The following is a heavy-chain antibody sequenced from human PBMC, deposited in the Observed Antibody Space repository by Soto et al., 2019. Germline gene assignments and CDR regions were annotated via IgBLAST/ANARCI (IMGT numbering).Heavy chain of an antibody. CDR3: AREKAVASPGWLGP. V-gene: IGHV4-4*07. J-gene: IGHJ5*02. CDR1: GDSISSYF. Sequence: SETLSLTCTVSGDSISSYFWSWIRQPAGKGLEWIGRVHTSGSTTYNPSLKSRVTTSVDTSKSQFSLKLASVTAADTAVYYCAREKAVASPGWLGPWGQGTLVTVSS. D-gene: IGHD6-19*01. CDR2: VHTSGST.